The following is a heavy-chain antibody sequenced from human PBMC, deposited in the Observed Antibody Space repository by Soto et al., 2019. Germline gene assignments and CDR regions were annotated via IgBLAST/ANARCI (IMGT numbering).Heavy chain of an antibody. D-gene: IGHD3-22*01. CDR2: IIPIFGTA. CDR3: ARDSLVYDSSAYYWGFDY. V-gene: IGHV1-69*06. CDR1: GGTFSSYA. Sequence: SVKVSGKASGGTFSSYAISWVRQAPGQGLEWMGGIIPIFGTANYAQKFQGRVTITADKSTSTAYMELSSLRSEDTAVYYCARDSLVYDSSAYYWGFDYWGQGTLVTVSS. J-gene: IGHJ4*02.